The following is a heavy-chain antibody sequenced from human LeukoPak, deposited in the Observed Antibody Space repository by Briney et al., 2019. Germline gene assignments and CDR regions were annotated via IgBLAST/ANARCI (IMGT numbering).Heavy chain of an antibody. CDR2: INHSGSTT. J-gene: IGHJ4*02. CDR3: ARGLASGYPPIPFDY. CDR1: GGSFSDYY. D-gene: IGHD3-3*01. Sequence: SETLSLTCAVYGGSFSDYYWSWIRQPPGKGLEWMGEINHSGSTTNYNPSLKNRVTISVDTSKNQFSLSLDSVTAADTAVYYCARGLASGYPPIPFDYWGQGTLVTVSS. V-gene: IGHV4-34*01.